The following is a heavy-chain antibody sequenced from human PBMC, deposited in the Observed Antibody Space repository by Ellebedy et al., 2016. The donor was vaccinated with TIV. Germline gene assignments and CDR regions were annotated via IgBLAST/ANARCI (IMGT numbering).Heavy chain of an antibody. CDR1: GFTFNTHA. V-gene: IGHV3-48*02. Sequence: PGGSLRLSCVASGFTFNTHAMNWVRQAPGKGLEWVSSINYDSRSTYYADSVKGRFTISRDNAKNSLYLQMNSLRDEDTAVYYCARDENYVAEVIDYWGQGTLVTVSS. CDR3: ARDENYVAEVIDY. J-gene: IGHJ4*02. D-gene: IGHD1-7*01. CDR2: INYDSRST.